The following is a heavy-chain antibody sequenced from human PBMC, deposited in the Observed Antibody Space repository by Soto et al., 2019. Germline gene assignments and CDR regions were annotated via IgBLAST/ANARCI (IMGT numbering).Heavy chain of an antibody. V-gene: IGHV3-23*01. D-gene: IGHD3-22*01. CDR2: ISGSGGST. Sequence: GGSLRLSCAASGFTFSSYAMSWVRQAPGEGLEWVSAISGSGGSTYYADSVKGRFTISRDNSKNTLYLQMNSLKAEDTAVYYCAKDGRGTMIVVVITSHFYFWGQGTLVIFFS. CDR1: GFTFSSYA. J-gene: IGHJ4*02. CDR3: AKDGRGTMIVVVITSHFYF.